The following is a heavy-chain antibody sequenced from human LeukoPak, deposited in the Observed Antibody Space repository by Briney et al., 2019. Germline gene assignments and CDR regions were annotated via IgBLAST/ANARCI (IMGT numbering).Heavy chain of an antibody. V-gene: IGHV1-8*01. Sequence: ASVKVSCKASGYTFTSYDINWVRQATGQGVEWMGWMNPNSGNTGYAQKFQGRVTMTRNTSISTAYMELSSLRSEDTAVYYCARGVGKDFQYYFDYWGQGTLVTVSS. CDR3: ARGVGKDFQYYFDY. CDR1: GYTFTSYD. D-gene: IGHD2/OR15-2a*01. CDR2: MNPNSGNT. J-gene: IGHJ4*02.